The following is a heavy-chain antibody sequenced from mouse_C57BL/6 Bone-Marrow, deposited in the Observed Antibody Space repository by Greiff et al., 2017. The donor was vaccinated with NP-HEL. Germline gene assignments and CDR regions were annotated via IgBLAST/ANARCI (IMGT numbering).Heavy chain of an antibody. CDR2: IYPGSGNT. CDR3: ARRPRAYYRPAH. Sequence: VQLQQSGPELVKPGASVKISCKASGYSFTSYYIHWVKQRPGQGLEWIGWIYPGSGNTKYNEKFKGKATLTADTSSSTAYMQLSSLTSEDSAVYYCARRPRAYYRPAHWGQGTLVTVSA. V-gene: IGHV1-66*01. CDR1: GYSFTSYY. J-gene: IGHJ3*01. D-gene: IGHD2-14*01.